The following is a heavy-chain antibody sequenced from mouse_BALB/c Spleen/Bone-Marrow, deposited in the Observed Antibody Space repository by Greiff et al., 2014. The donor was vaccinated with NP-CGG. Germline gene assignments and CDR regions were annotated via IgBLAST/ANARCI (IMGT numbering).Heavy chain of an antibody. D-gene: IGHD2-4*01. J-gene: IGHJ3*01. Sequence: QVHVKQSGAELAKPGASVKMSCKASGYTFTSYWMHWVKQRPGQGLEWIGYIYPSTGYTEHNQKFKDKAIMTADKSSSTAYMQLSSLTSEDSAVCYCARDDYAYWGQGTLVTVSA. CDR3: ARDDYAY. CDR2: IYPSTGYT. CDR1: GYTFTSYW. V-gene: IGHV1-7*01.